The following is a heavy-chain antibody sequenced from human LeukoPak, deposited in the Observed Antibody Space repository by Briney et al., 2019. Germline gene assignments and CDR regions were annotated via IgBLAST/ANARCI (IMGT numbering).Heavy chain of an antibody. J-gene: IGHJ6*02. CDR3: ARERVVPAANNYYYYGMDV. Sequence: GGSLRLSCAASGFTFSSYSMNWVRQAPGKGLEWVSYISSSSSTIYYADSVKGRFTISRDNAKNSLYLQMNSLRDEDTAVYYCARERVVPAANNYYYYGMDVWGQGTTVTVSS. V-gene: IGHV3-48*02. CDR2: ISSSSSTI. D-gene: IGHD2-2*01. CDR1: GFTFSSYS.